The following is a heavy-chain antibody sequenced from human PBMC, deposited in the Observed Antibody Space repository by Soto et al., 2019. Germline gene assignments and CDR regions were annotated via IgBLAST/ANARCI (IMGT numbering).Heavy chain of an antibody. CDR3: ARDGCSGCNCLYGFDP. J-gene: IGHJ5*02. V-gene: IGHV3-48*01. CDR1: GFTFSSYS. D-gene: IGHD2-15*01. Sequence: EVQLVESGGGLVQPGGSLRLSCAASGFTFSSYSMNWVRQAPGKGLEWVSYISSSSTTKYYADSVKGRFTISRDNAKNSLYLQMTSLRADDTAVYYCARDGCSGCNCLYGFDPWGQGTLVTVSS. CDR2: ISSSSTTK.